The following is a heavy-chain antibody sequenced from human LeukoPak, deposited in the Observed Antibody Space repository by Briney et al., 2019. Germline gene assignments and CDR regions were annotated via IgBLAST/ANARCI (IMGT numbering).Heavy chain of an antibody. Sequence: SETLSLTCAVSGGSISSGGYSWSWIRQPPGKGLEWIGYIYHSGSTYYNPSLKSRVTISVDRSKNQFSLKLSSVTAADTAVYYCASVMVRGVIRDWGQGTLVTVSS. CDR2: IYHSGST. V-gene: IGHV4-30-2*01. D-gene: IGHD3-10*01. CDR3: ASVMVRGVIRD. CDR1: GGSISSGGYS. J-gene: IGHJ4*02.